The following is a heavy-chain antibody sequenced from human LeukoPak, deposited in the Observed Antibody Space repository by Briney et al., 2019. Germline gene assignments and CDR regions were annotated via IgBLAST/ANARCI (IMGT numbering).Heavy chain of an antibody. V-gene: IGHV3-21*01. D-gene: IGHD1-1*01. J-gene: IGHJ4*02. Sequence: GGSLRLSCAAFGFTFGSYSMNWVRQAPGKGLEWVSSISHGSSYIYYADSVKGRFTISRDNAENSLYLQMNSLRAEDTAVYYCARGPKYIASTGPHYFDYWGQGTLVTVSS. CDR2: ISHGSSYI. CDR1: GFTFGSYS. CDR3: ARGPKYIASTGPHYFDY.